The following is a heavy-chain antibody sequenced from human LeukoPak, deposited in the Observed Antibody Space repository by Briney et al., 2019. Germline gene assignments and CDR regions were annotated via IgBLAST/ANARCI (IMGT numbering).Heavy chain of an antibody. CDR3: TTALNFDILTGLYQPIAAFDV. J-gene: IGHJ3*01. CDR1: GFTFGDYA. Sequence: GGSLRLSCTGSGFTFGDYAMSWFRQAPGKGLEWISFIRSKAYGGTTEYAASVKGRFTISRDDSKSIAYLQMNSLETEDTAVYYCTTALNFDILTGLYQPIAAFDVWGQGTMVTVSS. V-gene: IGHV3-49*03. D-gene: IGHD3-9*01. CDR2: IRSKAYGGTT.